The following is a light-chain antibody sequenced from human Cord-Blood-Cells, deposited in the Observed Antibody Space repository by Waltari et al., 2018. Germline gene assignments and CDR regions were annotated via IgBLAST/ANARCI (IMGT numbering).Light chain of an antibody. V-gene: IGKV1-5*01. CDR1: QSISSW. CDR3: QQYNSYPYT. J-gene: IGKJ2*01. Sequence: DIQMTQSPSTLSASVGDRVTITCRASQSISSWLAWYQQKPGKAPKLLIYDATSLESGVPSRFNGSGSGTEFTLAISSLQPDDFATYYCQQYNSYPYTFGQETKLGIK. CDR2: DAT.